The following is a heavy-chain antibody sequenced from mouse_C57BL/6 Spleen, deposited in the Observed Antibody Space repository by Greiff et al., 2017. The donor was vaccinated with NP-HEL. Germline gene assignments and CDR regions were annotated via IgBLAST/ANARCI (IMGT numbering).Heavy chain of an antibody. D-gene: IGHD1-1*01. V-gene: IGHV1-80*01. J-gene: IGHJ4*01. Sequence: VQLQQSGAELVKPGASVKISCKASGYAFSSYWMNWVKQRPGKGLEWIGQIYPGDGDTNYTGKFKGKGTLTADKSSSAAYMQLRSLTSYDSAVYFCARHGSSSLYYYAMDYWGQGTSVTVSS. CDR2: IYPGDGDT. CDR1: GYAFSSYW. CDR3: ARHGSSSLYYYAMDY.